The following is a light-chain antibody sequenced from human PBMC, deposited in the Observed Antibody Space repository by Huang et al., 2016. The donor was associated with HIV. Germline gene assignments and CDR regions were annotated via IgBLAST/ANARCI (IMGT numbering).Light chain of an antibody. CDR2: AAS. J-gene: IGKJ3*01. V-gene: IGKV1-27*01. CDR3: QKCNSAPFT. CDR1: QGIINY. Sequence: DIQMTQSPSSLSASVGDRVTITCRASQGIINYLAWYQQKPGKVPKLLIYAASTLQSGVPSRFSGSVSGTDFTLTISSLQPEDVATYYCQKCNSAPFTFGPGTKVDIK.